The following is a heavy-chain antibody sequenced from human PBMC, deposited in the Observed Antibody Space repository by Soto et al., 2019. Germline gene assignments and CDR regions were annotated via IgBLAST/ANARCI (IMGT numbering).Heavy chain of an antibody. CDR3: ASFYGDYVPQGVDY. V-gene: IGHV3-66*01. D-gene: IGHD4-17*01. CDR2: IYSGGST. J-gene: IGHJ4*02. CDR1: GFTVSSNY. Sequence: GGSLRLSCAASGFTVSSNYMSWVRQAPGKGLEWVSVIYSGGSTYYADSVKGRFTISRDNSKNTLYLQMNSLRAEDTAVYYCASFYGDYVPQGVDYWGQGTLVTVSS.